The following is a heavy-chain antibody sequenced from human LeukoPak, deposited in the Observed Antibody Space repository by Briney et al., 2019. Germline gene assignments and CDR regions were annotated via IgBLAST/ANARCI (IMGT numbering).Heavy chain of an antibody. CDR1: GGSISSSSYY. J-gene: IGHJ4*02. CDR2: IYYSGST. CDR3: ARTYSSSSFLDY. D-gene: IGHD6-6*01. V-gene: IGHV4-39*01. Sequence: PSETLSPTCTVSGGSISSSSYYWGWIRQPPGKGLEWIGSIYYSGSTYYNPSLKSRVTISVDTSKNQFSLKLSSVTVADTAVYYCARTYSSSSFLDYWGQGTLVTVSS.